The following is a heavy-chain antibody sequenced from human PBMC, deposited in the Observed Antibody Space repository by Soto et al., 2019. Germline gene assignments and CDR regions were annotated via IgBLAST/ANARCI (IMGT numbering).Heavy chain of an antibody. J-gene: IGHJ4*02. Sequence: QVKLVQSGAEVKKPGASVKVSWKASGYSFKSYSVGWVRQAPGQGLEWLGWINPSNGNTYYAQKLQCRVTVTTDTSTSRVYMELRSLICDDTAVYYCARDTREEGWLPRDRFEYWGQGTQVTV. CDR3: ARDTREEGWLPRDRFEY. CDR1: GYSFKSYS. CDR2: INPSNGNT. D-gene: IGHD5-12*01. V-gene: IGHV1-18*01.